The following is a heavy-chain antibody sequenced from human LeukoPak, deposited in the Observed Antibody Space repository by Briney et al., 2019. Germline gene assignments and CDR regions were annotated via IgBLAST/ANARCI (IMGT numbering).Heavy chain of an antibody. D-gene: IGHD3-10*01. V-gene: IGHV4-30-2*01. CDR2: IYQRGST. Sequence: SETLSLTCTVSGGSIRSGGYYWSWIRQPPGKGPEWIGYIYQRGSTYYNPSLKSRVTRPVDTSKNQFSLNRSSVTAADTAVYYCARVGGVHGSRSHSNWFDPWGQGTLVTVSS. J-gene: IGHJ5*02. CDR1: GGSIRSGGYY. CDR3: ARVGGVHGSRSHSNWFDP.